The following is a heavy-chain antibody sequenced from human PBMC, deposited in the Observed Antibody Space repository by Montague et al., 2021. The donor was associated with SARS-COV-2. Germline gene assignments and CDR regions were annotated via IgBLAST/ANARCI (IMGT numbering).Heavy chain of an antibody. D-gene: IGHD3-16*01. J-gene: IGHJ4*02. CDR1: GFTFRHRY. CDR2: INHDGSDK. CDR3: ARDEDITTAGGELLDY. V-gene: IGHV3-7*01. Sequence: SLRLSCAASGFTFRHRYMTWVRQAPGKGLEWVANINHDGSDKFYVDSVEGRFTISRDNAKNSVYLRMNSLRAGDTAVYYCARDEDITTAGGELLDYWGQGTLVAVSS.